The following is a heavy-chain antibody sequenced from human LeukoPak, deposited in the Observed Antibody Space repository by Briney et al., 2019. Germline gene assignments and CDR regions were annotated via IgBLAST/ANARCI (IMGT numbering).Heavy chain of an antibody. D-gene: IGHD3-3*01. V-gene: IGHV4-61*02. CDR1: GGSISSGSYY. CDR3: ARNDAPYYDFWSGYYTAFDI. CDR2: IYTSGGT. Sequence: SSQTLSLTCTVSGGSISSGSYYWSWIRQPAGKGLEWIGRIYTSGGTNYNPSLKSRVTISVDTSKNQFSLKLSSVTAADTAVYYCARNDAPYYDFWSGYYTAFDIWGQGTMVTVSS. J-gene: IGHJ3*02.